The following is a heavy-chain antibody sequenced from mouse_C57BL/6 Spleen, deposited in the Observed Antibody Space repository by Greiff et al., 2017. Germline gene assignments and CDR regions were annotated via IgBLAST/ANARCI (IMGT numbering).Heavy chain of an antibody. V-gene: IGHV1-7*01. CDR2: INPSSGYT. J-gene: IGHJ3*01. Sequence: VKLQQSGAELAKPGASVKLSCKASGYTFTSYWMHWVKQRHGQGLEWIGYINPSSGYTKYNQKFKDKATLTADKSSSTAYRQLSSLTYEDSAVDYCARLNYYGSSPFAYWGQGTLVTVSA. CDR1: GYTFTSYW. D-gene: IGHD1-1*01. CDR3: ARLNYYGSSPFAY.